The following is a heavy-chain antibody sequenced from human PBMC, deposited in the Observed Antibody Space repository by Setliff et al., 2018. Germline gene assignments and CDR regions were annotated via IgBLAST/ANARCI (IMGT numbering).Heavy chain of an antibody. Sequence: GGSLRLSWAASGYTSSSYAMTWVRQAPGKGLEWVSIISASGDTTYYADSVKGRFTISRDNSKNTLYLQMNSLRAEDTAVYYCCSGSYLFVYWGQGSLVTVSS. CDR3: CSGSYLFVY. J-gene: IGHJ4*02. V-gene: IGHV3-23*01. CDR1: GYTSSSYA. D-gene: IGHD1-26*01. CDR2: ISASGDTT.